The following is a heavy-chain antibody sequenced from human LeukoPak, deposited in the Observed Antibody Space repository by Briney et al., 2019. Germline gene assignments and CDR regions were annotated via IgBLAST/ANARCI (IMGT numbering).Heavy chain of an antibody. J-gene: IGHJ4*02. CDR3: ARVPLGSNHLDY. CDR1: GYTFTSYD. CDR2: MNTNSGNT. D-gene: IGHD2-15*01. V-gene: IGHV1-8*03. Sequence: GASVKVSCKASGYTFTSYDINWVRQATGQGLEWMGWMNTNSGNTGYAQKFQGRVTITRNTSISTAYMELSSLRSEDTAVYYCARVPLGSNHLDYWGQGTLVTVSS.